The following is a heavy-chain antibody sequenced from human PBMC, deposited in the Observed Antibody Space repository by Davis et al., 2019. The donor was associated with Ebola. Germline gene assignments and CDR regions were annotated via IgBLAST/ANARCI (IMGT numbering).Heavy chain of an antibody. Sequence: GGSLRLSCQASGYDFTSNWIGWVRQMPGKGLEWMGIIFPDDSDTKYSPSFQGQVTISADKSISTAYLQWSSLKASDTAMYYCARGIAARSLLGFDPWGQGTLVTVSS. V-gene: IGHV5-51*01. CDR1: GYDFTSNW. D-gene: IGHD6-6*01. CDR3: ARGIAARSLLGFDP. CDR2: IFPDDSDT. J-gene: IGHJ5*02.